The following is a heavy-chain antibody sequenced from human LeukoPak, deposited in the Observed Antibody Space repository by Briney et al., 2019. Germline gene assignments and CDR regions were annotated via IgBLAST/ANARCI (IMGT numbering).Heavy chain of an antibody. CDR1: GGSISSYY. CDR2: IYYSGST. CDR3: ARAGGYCSSTSCYANENNWLDP. V-gene: IGHV4-59*01. D-gene: IGHD2-2*01. Sequence: SETLSLTCTVSGGSISSYYWSWIRQPPGKGLEWIGYIYYSGSTNYNPSLKSRVTISVDTSKNQFSLKLSSVTAADTAVYYCARAGGYCSSTSCYANENNWLDPWGQGTLVTVSS. J-gene: IGHJ5*02.